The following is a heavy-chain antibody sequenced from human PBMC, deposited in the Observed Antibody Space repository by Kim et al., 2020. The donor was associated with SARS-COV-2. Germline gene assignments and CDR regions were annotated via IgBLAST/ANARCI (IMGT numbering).Heavy chain of an antibody. Sequence: GGSLRLSCAASGFTFSSYGMHWVRQAPGKGLEWVAVISYDGSNKYYADSVKGRFTISRDNSKNTLYLQMNSLRAEDTAVYYCAKDNRPKKNYYDSSGYYPHFGYWGQGTLVTVSS. CDR3: AKDNRPKKNYYDSSGYYPHFGY. J-gene: IGHJ4*02. CDR1: GFTFSSYG. CDR2: ISYDGSNK. V-gene: IGHV3-30*18. D-gene: IGHD3-22*01.